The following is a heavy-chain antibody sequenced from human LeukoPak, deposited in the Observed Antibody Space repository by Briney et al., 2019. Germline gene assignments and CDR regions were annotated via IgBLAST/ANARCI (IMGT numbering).Heavy chain of an antibody. CDR2: ISGSGGSP. D-gene: IGHD4-17*01. V-gene: IGHV3-23*01. CDR3: ARDRYGDFYFEY. J-gene: IGHJ4*02. CDR1: GFTFSSYA. Sequence: GGSLRLSCEASGFTFSSYAMSWVRQAPGKGLEWVSAISGSGGSPYYADSVKGRFTISRDNSKNTLYLQMNSLRAEDTAIYYCARDRYGDFYFEYWGQGTLVTVSS.